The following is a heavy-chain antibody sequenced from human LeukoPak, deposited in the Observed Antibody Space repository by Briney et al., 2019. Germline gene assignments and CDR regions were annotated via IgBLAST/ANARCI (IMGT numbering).Heavy chain of an antibody. J-gene: IGHJ5*02. Sequence: SETLSLTCAVYGGSFSGYYWSWIRQPPGKGLEWIGEINHSGSTNYNPSLKSRVTISVDTSKNQFSLKLSSVTAADTAVYYCAVYGSGSYSWFDPWGQGTLVTVSS. CDR1: GGSFSGYY. CDR3: AVYGSGSYSWFDP. D-gene: IGHD3-10*01. V-gene: IGHV4-34*01. CDR2: INHSGST.